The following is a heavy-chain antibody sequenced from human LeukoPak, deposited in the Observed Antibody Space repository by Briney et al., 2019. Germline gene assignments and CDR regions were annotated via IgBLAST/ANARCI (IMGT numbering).Heavy chain of an antibody. D-gene: IGHD6-19*01. CDR1: EFTFSSYG. Sequence: GRSLRLSCAASEFTFSSYGMHWVRQAPGKGLEWVAVIWYDGSNKYYADSVKGRFTISRDNSKNTLYLQMDSLRAEDTAMYYCARDPGVRWLVGFDYWGQGTLVTVSS. J-gene: IGHJ4*02. V-gene: IGHV3-33*01. CDR2: IWYDGSNK. CDR3: ARDPGVRWLVGFDY.